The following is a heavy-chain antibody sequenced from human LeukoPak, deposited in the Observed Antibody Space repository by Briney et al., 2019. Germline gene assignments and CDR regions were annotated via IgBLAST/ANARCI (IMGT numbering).Heavy chain of an antibody. CDR1: GYTFTSYD. V-gene: IGHV1-8*01. D-gene: IGHD3-22*01. J-gene: IGHJ4*02. CDR2: MNPNSGNT. Sequence: ASVKVSCKASGYTFTSYDINWVRQATGQGLEWMGWMNPNSGNTGYAQKFQGRVTMTRNTSISTAYMELSSLRSEDTAVYYCARVMKSSGYPIDYWGQGTLVTVSS. CDR3: ARVMKSSGYPIDY.